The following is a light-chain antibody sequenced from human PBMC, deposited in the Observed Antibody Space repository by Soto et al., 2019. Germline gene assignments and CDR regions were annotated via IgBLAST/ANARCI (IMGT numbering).Light chain of an antibody. J-gene: IGKJ2*01. CDR1: QDIRND. Sequence: DIQMTQSPSSLSASVGDSVTITCRASQDIRNDLGWYQHKPGKVPKRLIHTPSTLQSWVPSRFSGSGSGTEFTLTISSLQPEDFATYYCLQQNTLPYTFGQGTKLEIK. V-gene: IGKV1-17*01. CDR3: LQQNTLPYT. CDR2: TPS.